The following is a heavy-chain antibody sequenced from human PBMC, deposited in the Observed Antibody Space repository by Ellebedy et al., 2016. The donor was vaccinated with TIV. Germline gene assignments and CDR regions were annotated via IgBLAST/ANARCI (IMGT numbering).Heavy chain of an antibody. J-gene: IGHJ4*02. Sequence: PGGSLRLSCAASGFTFSSYDIHWVRQAPGKGLEWVAVISYDGSNKYSADSVKGRFTVSRDNSKNKLYLQMNSLRAEDTAVYYCARASGSYYRGSLDYWGQGTLVSVSS. D-gene: IGHD1-26*01. V-gene: IGHV3-30*04. CDR1: GFTFSSYD. CDR3: ARASGSYYRGSLDY. CDR2: ISYDGSNK.